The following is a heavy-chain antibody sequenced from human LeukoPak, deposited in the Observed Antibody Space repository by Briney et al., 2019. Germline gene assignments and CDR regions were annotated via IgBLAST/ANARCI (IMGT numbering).Heavy chain of an antibody. D-gene: IGHD3-22*01. Sequence: ASVKVSCKASGYTFTSYAMHWVRQAPGQRLEWMGWINAGNGNTKYSQKFQGRVTITRDTSISTAYMELSRLRSDDTAVYYCARDYYDSSGSSYGMDVWGQGTTVTVSS. J-gene: IGHJ6*02. V-gene: IGHV1-3*01. CDR3: ARDYYDSSGSSYGMDV. CDR2: INAGNGNT. CDR1: GYTFTSYA.